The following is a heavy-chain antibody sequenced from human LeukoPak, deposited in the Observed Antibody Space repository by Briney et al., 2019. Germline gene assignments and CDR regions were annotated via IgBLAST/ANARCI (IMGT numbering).Heavy chain of an antibody. CDR2: ISSSSSTI. J-gene: IGHJ3*02. CDR3: ARLGLVGAVSVDDAFDI. CDR1: GGSFSGYY. V-gene: IGHV3-11*04. D-gene: IGHD1-26*01. Sequence: LSLTCAVYGGSFSGYYWSWIRQPPGKGLEWVSYISSSSSTIYYADSVKGRFTISRDNAKNSLYLQMNSLRAEDTAVYYCARLGLVGAVSVDDAFDIWGQGTMVTVSS.